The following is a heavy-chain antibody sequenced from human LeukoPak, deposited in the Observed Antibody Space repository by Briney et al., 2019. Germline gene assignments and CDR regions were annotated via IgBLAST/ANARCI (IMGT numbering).Heavy chain of an antibody. J-gene: IGHJ3*02. CDR2: IYTSGST. V-gene: IGHV4-4*07. CDR1: GGSISSYY. D-gene: IGHD2-15*01. Sequence: SETLSLTCTVSGGSISSYYWSWIRQPAGKGLEWIWRIYTSGSTNYNPSLKSRVTMPVDTSKNQFSLKLSSVTAADTAVYYCASATWAYAFDIWGQGTMVTVSS. CDR3: ASATWAYAFDI.